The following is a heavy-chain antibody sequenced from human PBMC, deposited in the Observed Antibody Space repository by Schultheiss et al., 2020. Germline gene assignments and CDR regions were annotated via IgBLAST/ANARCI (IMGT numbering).Heavy chain of an antibody. CDR2: IYYSGST. V-gene: IGHV4-59*01. J-gene: IGHJ5*02. D-gene: IGHD4/OR15-4a*01. CDR3: ARARLTLWFDT. CDR1: GGSISSYY. Sequence: SETLSLTCTVSGGSISSYYWSWIRQPPGKGLEWIGYIYYSGSTNYNPSLKSRVTISVDTSKNQFSLKLSSVTAADTAVYYCARARLTLWFDTWGQGTLVTVAS.